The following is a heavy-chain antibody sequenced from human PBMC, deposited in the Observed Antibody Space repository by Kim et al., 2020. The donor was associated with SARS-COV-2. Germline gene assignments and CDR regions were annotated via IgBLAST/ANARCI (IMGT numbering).Heavy chain of an antibody. CDR3: AAGSDGMTVRDRYGMDV. J-gene: IGHJ6*02. CDR2: IVVGSGNT. CDR1: GFTFTSSA. Sequence: SVKVSCKASGFTFTSSAVQWVRQARGQRLEWIGWIVVGSGNTNYAQKFQERVTITRDMSTSTAYMELSSLRSEDTAVYYCAAGSDGMTVRDRYGMDVWGQGTTVTVSS. V-gene: IGHV1-58*01. D-gene: IGHD3-10*02.